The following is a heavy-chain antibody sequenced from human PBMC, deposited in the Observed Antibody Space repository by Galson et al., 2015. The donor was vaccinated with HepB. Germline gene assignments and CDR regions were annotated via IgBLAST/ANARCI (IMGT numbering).Heavy chain of an antibody. CDR1: GFSFSSHS. CDR3: ARNFALDYGGKWGGGYYNGMDV. CDR2: ISSIRSYT. J-gene: IGHJ6*02. D-gene: IGHD4-23*01. Sequence: SLSLSCAASGFSFSSHSMNWVRQTPGTGLEWVSSISSIRSYTYYAASMKGRFTISRDNANNSLYLQMHSLRAEDTAVYYCARNFALDYGGKWGGGYYNGMDVWGQGTTVTVSS. V-gene: IGHV3-21*01.